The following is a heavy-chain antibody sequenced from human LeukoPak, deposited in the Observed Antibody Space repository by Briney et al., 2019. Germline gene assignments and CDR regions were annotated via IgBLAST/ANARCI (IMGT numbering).Heavy chain of an antibody. Sequence: GGSLRLSCAASGFTFSSYAMSWVRQAPGKGLEWVSAISGSGGSTYYADSVKGRFTISKDNSKNTLYLQMNSLRAEDTAVYYCAKYWFSSSWFDYWGQGTLVTVSS. D-gene: IGHD6-13*01. CDR1: GFTFSSYA. J-gene: IGHJ4*02. CDR3: AKYWFSSSWFDY. V-gene: IGHV3-23*01. CDR2: ISGSGGST.